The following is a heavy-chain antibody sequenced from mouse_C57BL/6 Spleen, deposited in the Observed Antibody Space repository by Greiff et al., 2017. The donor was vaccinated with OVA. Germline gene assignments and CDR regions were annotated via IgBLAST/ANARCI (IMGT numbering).Heavy chain of an antibody. CDR3: ARWGGYYEYFDV. J-gene: IGHJ1*03. Sequence: DVKLQESGPELVKPGASVKISCKASGYSFTGYYMNWVKQSPEKSLEWIGEINPSTGGTTYNQKFKAKATLTVDKSSSTAYMQLKSLTSEDSAVYYCARWGGYYEYFDVWGTGTTVTVSS. D-gene: IGHD2-3*01. CDR2: INPSTGGT. CDR1: GYSFTGYY. V-gene: IGHV1-42*01.